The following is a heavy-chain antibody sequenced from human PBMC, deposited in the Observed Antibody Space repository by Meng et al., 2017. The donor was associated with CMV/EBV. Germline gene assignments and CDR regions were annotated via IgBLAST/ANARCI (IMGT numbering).Heavy chain of an antibody. CDR2: ISSSSSYI. Sequence: GGSLRLSCAASGFTFSSYSMNWVRQAPGKGLEWVSSISSSSSYIYYADSVKGRFTISRDNAKNSLYLQMNSLRAEDTAVYYCARAAPYYYDKYGMDVWGQGTTVTVSS. CDR1: GFTFSSYS. J-gene: IGHJ6*02. CDR3: ARAAPYYYDKYGMDV. V-gene: IGHV3-21*01. D-gene: IGHD3-22*01.